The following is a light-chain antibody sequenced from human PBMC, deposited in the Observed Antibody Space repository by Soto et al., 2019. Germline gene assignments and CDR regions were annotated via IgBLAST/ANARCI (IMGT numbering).Light chain of an antibody. Sequence: QSVLTQPASVSGSPGQSITISCTGTSSDVGGYNYVSWYQQHPGKAPKLMIYEVSNRPSGVSNRFSGSKSGNTASLTISGLQAEDEADYYGSSYTSSSTLPYVFGTGTKVTVL. CDR3: SSYTSSSTLPYV. V-gene: IGLV2-14*01. CDR1: SSDVGGYNY. CDR2: EVS. J-gene: IGLJ1*01.